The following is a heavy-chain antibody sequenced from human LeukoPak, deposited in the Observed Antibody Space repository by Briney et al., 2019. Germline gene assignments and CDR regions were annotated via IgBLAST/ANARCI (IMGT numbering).Heavy chain of an antibody. CDR2: ISYDGSNK. J-gene: IGHJ3*02. CDR1: GFTFSSYA. Sequence: PGRSLRLSCAASGFTFSSYAMHWVRQAPGKGLEWVAVISYDGSNKYYADSVKGRFTISRGNSKNTLYLQMNSLRAEDTAVYYCARDRSYGYKSAFDIWGQGTMVTVSS. D-gene: IGHD5-18*01. CDR3: ARDRSYGYKSAFDI. V-gene: IGHV3-30-3*01.